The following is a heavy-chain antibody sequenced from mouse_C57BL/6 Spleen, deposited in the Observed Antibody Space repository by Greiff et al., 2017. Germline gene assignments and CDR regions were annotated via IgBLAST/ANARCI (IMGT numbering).Heavy chain of an antibody. J-gene: IGHJ4*01. D-gene: IGHD3-2*02. CDR2: ISYDGSN. CDR3: AREGSSGYDYAMDY. CDR1: GYSITSGYY. Sequence: EVKLMESGPGLVKPSQSLSLTCSVTGYSITSGYYWNWIRQFPGNKLEWMGYISYDGSNNYNPSLKNRISITRDTSKNQFFLKLNSVTTEDTATYYCAREGSSGYDYAMDYWGQGTSGTVSS. V-gene: IGHV3-6*01.